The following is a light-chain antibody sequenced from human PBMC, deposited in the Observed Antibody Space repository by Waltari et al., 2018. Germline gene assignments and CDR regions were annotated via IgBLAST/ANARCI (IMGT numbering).Light chain of an antibody. Sequence: SYVLTQSPSMSVAPGKTARITCGGDGIGSKSVHWYQQKTGQAPVLVVHNDNDRPSGIPERLSGSNSGNTATLTISRVEAGDEADYYCQVWDSSSEHYVFGTGTRVTVL. CDR3: QVWDSSSEHYV. CDR1: GIGSKS. CDR2: NDN. J-gene: IGLJ1*01. V-gene: IGLV3-21*03.